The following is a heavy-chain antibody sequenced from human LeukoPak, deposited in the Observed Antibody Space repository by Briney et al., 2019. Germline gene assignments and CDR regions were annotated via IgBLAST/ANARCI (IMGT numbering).Heavy chain of an antibody. CDR2: MNPNSGNT. CDR3: ARDAGITIFGVVIKVDAGIIDY. J-gene: IGHJ4*02. V-gene: IGHV1-8*01. Sequence: ASVKVSCKASGYTFTSYDINWVRQDTGQGLEWMGWMNPNSGNTGYAQKFQGRVTMTRNTSISTAYMELSSLRSEDTAVYYCARDAGITIFGVVIKVDAGIIDYWGQGTLVTVSS. D-gene: IGHD3-3*01. CDR1: GYTFTSYD.